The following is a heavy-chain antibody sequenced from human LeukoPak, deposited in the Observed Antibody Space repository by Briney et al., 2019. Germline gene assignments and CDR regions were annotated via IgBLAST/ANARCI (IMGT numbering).Heavy chain of an antibody. D-gene: IGHD3-22*01. Sequence: PSETLSLTCTVSGGSTSSYYWSWIRQPPGKGLEWIGYIYYSGSTNYNPSLKSRVTTSVDTSKNQFSLKLSSVTAADTAVYYCARLVTRGYYDSSGRRIDAFDIWGQGTMVTVSS. CDR3: ARLVTRGYYDSSGRRIDAFDI. CDR2: IYYSGST. V-gene: IGHV4-59*01. J-gene: IGHJ3*02. CDR1: GGSTSSYY.